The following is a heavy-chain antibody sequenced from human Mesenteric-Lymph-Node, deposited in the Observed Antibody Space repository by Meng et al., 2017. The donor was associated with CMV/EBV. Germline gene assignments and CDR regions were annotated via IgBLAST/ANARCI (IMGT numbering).Heavy chain of an antibody. D-gene: IGHD6-13*01. CDR2: IKQDGSEK. CDR1: GFTFSSYW. J-gene: IGHJ5*02. Sequence: GFTFSSYWMSWVRQAPGKGLEWVANIKQDGSEKYYVDSVKGGFTISRDNAKNSLYLQMNSLRAEDTAVYYCARERRYSSSWYQWFDPWGQGTLVTVSS. V-gene: IGHV3-7*04. CDR3: ARERRYSSSWYQWFDP.